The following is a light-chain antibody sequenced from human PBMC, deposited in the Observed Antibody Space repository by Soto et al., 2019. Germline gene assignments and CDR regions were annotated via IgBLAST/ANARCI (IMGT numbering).Light chain of an antibody. CDR3: QHYDSLPIT. J-gene: IGKJ5*01. Sequence: EIVMTQSPATLSVSPGERATLSCRASERLSSVYLAWYQQRPGQPPRLLIYGASNRATGIPDRFSGSGSGTDFTLIINRLEPEDFAVFYCQHYDSLPITFGQGTRLEIK. CDR2: GAS. V-gene: IGKV3-20*01. CDR1: ERLSSVY.